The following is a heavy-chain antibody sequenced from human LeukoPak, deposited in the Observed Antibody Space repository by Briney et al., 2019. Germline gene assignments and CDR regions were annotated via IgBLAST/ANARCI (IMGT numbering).Heavy chain of an antibody. Sequence: PGGSLRLSCAASGFTFSSYAMSWVRQAPGKGLEWVSAISGSGGSTYYADSVKGRFTISRDNSKNTLYLQMNSLRAEDTAVYYCAKTYYGSGSYYNVGKYNWFDPWGQGTLVTVSS. J-gene: IGHJ5*02. D-gene: IGHD3-10*01. CDR3: AKTYYGSGSYYNVGKYNWFDP. CDR1: GFTFSSYA. V-gene: IGHV3-23*01. CDR2: ISGSGGST.